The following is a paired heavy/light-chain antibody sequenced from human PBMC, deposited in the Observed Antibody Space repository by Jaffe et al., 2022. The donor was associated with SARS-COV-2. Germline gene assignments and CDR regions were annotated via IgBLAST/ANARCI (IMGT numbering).Heavy chain of an antibody. CDR2: ISYDGSNK. Sequence: QVQLVESGGGVVQPGRSLRLSCAASGFTFSSYAMHWVRQAPGKGLEWVAVISYDGSNKYYADSVKGRFTISRDNSKSTLHLQMNSLRPEDTAVYYCARAPGSSWYEDFDYWGQGTLVTVSS. CDR1: GFTFSSYA. J-gene: IGHJ4*02. V-gene: IGHV3-30*04. D-gene: IGHD6-13*01. CDR3: ARAPGSSWYEDFDY.
Light chain of an antibody. J-gene: IGKJ3*01. CDR2: AAS. CDR3: LQHNSYPLFT. V-gene: IGKV1-17*01. CDR1: QGIRND. Sequence: DIQMTQSPSSLSASVGDRVTITCRASQGIRNDLGWYQQKPGKAPKRLIYAASSLQSGVPSRFSGSGSGTEFTLTISSLQPEDFATYYCLQHNSYPLFTFGPGTKVDIK.